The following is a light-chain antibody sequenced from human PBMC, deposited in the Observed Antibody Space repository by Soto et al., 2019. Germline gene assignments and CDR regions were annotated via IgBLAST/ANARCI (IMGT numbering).Light chain of an antibody. J-gene: IGKJ4*01. V-gene: IGKV1-12*01. CDR2: AAS. CDR3: QQGDSFPFT. Sequence: DIQMTQSPSSVSASVGDRVTITRRASQDISTWVAWYQQKPGKAPKLLISAASTLQSGVPRRFSGSGSGTDFTLIISSLQPEDFATYLCQQGDSFPFTFGGGTKVQIK. CDR1: QDISTW.